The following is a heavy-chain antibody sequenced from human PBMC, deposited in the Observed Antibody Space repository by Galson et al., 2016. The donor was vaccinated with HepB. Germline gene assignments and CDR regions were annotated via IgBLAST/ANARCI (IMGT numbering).Heavy chain of an antibody. Sequence: QSGAEVKKPGESLKISCKASGYSFNVFWIGWVRQMPGKGLELMGIIYPGNSHTIYNPTFQGQVTISADKSITTAYLQWSSLKASDTAMYYCVGQGGTSFDYWGQGTLLTVSS. CDR3: VGQGGTSFDY. CDR1: GYSFNVFW. D-gene: IGHD2-2*01. CDR2: IYPGNSHT. J-gene: IGHJ4*02. V-gene: IGHV5-51*01.